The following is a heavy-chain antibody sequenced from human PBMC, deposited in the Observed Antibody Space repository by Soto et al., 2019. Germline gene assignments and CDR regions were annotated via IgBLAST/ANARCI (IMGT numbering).Heavy chain of an antibody. CDR2: IYYSGST. CDR3: ARGSGTNDAFDI. V-gene: IGHV4-61*01. D-gene: IGHD2-15*01. Sequence: QVQLQESGPGLMKPSETLSLTCTVSGGSVSSGSYYWSWIRQPPGKGLEWIGYIYYSGSTNYNPSLKSRVTISVDTSKNQFSLKLSSVTAADTAVYYCARGSGTNDAFDIWGQGTMVTVSS. J-gene: IGHJ3*02. CDR1: GGSVSSGSYY.